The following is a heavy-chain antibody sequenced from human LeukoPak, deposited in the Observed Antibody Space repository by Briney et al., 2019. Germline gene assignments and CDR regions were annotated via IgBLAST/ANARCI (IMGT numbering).Heavy chain of an antibody. CDR3: ARDRPGTLSSWYSQFLLFDY. CDR1: GFTFSANW. V-gene: IGHV3-7*01. Sequence: GGSLRLSCAASGFTFSANWMSWVRQAPGKGLEWVANIKTDGSEKYYVDSVKGRFTISRDNAKNSLYLQMNSLRAEDTAVYYCARDRPGTLSSWYSQFLLFDYWGQGTLVTVSS. J-gene: IGHJ4*02. CDR2: IKTDGSEK. D-gene: IGHD6-13*01.